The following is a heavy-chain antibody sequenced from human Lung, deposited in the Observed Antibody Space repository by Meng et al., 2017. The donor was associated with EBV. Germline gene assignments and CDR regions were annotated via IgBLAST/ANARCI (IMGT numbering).Heavy chain of an antibody. CDR2: ISSSGNTI. D-gene: IGHD5-24*01. J-gene: IGHJ4*02. V-gene: IGHV3-11*01. Sequence: QVQLVEXXXXXVKRGGXXXLSCXASGFTFSDYYMSWIRQDPGKGLEGVSYISSSGNTIYYADSVKGRFTISRDNAKNSLYLQMNSLRAEDTALYYCAREGGRDGYNFIAYWGQGTLVTVSS. CDR3: AREGGRDGYNFIAY. CDR1: GFTFSDYY.